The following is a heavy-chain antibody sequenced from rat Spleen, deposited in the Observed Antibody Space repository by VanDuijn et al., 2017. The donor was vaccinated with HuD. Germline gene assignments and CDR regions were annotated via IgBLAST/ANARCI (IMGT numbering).Heavy chain of an antibody. CDR3: TTDELGGFDY. Sequence: EVQLVESGGGLVQPGRSMKLSCGVSGFTFSDYYMAWVRQAPKKGLEWVATINYEGVKTYYRDSVKGRFTISRDNAKSTLFLQMDSLRSEDTATYYCTTDELGGFDYWGQGVMVTVSS. J-gene: IGHJ2*01. D-gene: IGHD5-1*01. CDR1: GFTFSDYY. CDR2: INYEGVKT. V-gene: IGHV5-20*01.